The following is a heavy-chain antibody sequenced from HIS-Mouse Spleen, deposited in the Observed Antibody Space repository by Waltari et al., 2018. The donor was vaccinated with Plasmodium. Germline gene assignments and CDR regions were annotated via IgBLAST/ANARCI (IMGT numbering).Heavy chain of an antibody. CDR2: INPNSGGT. CDR1: GGSISSSSYY. J-gene: IGHJ4*02. CDR3: ARDLAAAGHFDY. Sequence: QLQLQESGPGLVKPSETLSLTCTVSGGSISSSSYYWGWIRQPPGKGLEWMGWINPNSGGTNYAQKFQGRVTMTRDTSISTAYMELSRLRSDDTAVYYCARDLAAAGHFDYWGQGTLVTVSS. V-gene: IGHV1-2*02. D-gene: IGHD6-13*01.